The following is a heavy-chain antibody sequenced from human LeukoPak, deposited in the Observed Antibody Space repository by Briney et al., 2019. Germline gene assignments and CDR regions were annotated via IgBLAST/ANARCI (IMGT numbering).Heavy chain of an antibody. Sequence: GGSLRLSCAASGFTFSSYAMSWVRQAPGKGLEWVSAISASGGSTYYADSVKGRFTISRDNSKNTLYLQVNSLRAEDTAVDYCAKAVYDYVWGSYRYLYYFDYWSQGTLVTVSS. CDR3: AKAVYDYVWGSYRYLYYFDY. V-gene: IGHV3-23*01. J-gene: IGHJ4*02. D-gene: IGHD3-16*02. CDR2: ISASGGST. CDR1: GFTFSSYA.